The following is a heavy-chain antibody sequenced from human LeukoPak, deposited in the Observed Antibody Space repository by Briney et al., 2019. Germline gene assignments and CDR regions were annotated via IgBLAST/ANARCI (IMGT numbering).Heavy chain of an antibody. Sequence: SETLPLTCTVSGYSISSGYYWGWIRQPPGKGLEWIGSIYHSGSTYYNPSLKSRVTISVDTSKNQFSLKLSSVTAADTAVYYCARDCSSTSCYSQRFDPWGQGTLVTVSS. CDR2: IYHSGST. CDR1: GYSISSGYY. V-gene: IGHV4-38-2*02. J-gene: IGHJ5*02. D-gene: IGHD2-2*01. CDR3: ARDCSSTSCYSQRFDP.